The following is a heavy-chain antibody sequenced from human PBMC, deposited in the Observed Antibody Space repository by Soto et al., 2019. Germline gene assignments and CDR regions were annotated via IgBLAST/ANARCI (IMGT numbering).Heavy chain of an antibody. Sequence: QVQLQESGPGLVKPSQTLSLTCTVSGGSISSGGYYWSWIRQHPGTGLECIGYTSYSGSTYYNPPLKRRVXTXVXXSRNQFSPKLRSVPAADTAVYLCARWPQLEPPVASCGQGTLVSVSS. V-gene: IGHV4-31*03. CDR2: TSYSGST. D-gene: IGHD1-1*01. CDR1: GGSISSGGYY. J-gene: IGHJ4*02. CDR3: ARWPQLEPPVAS.